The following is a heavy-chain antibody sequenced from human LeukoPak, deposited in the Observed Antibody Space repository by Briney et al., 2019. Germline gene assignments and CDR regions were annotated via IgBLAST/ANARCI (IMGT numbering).Heavy chain of an antibody. CDR2: INHSGST. CDR3: ARHPCIEWELLGWFDP. CDR1: GGTFSGYY. J-gene: IGHJ5*02. Sequence: SETLSLTCAVDGGTFSGYYWSWIRQPPGKGLEWIGEINHSGSTNYNPSLKSRVTISVDTSKNQFSLKLSSVTAADTAVYYCARHPCIEWELLGWFDPWGQGTLVTVSS. V-gene: IGHV4-34*01. D-gene: IGHD1-26*01.